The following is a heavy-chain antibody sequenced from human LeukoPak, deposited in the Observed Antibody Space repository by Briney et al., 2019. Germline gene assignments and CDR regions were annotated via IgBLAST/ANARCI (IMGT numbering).Heavy chain of an antibody. D-gene: IGHD3-10*01. CDR2: IYYSGNT. J-gene: IGHJ4*02. Sequence: PSETLSLTCTVSGGSISSSDYYWGWIRQPPGKGLEWIGSIYYSGNTYYNPSLKSQITMSVDTSKNQFSLRLSSVTAADTAVYCCARDRLTLVRGVTTFDYWGQGTLVTVSS. CDR3: ARDRLTLVRGVTTFDY. CDR1: GGSISSSDYY. V-gene: IGHV4-39*07.